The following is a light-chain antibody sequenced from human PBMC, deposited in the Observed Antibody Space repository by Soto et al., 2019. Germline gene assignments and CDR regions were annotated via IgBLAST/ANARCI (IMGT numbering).Light chain of an antibody. J-gene: IGKJ1*01. Sequence: DIQMTQSPSTLSASVGDRVTITCRASESVGGWLAWYQQKPGRAPRLLIYKASTRDGGIPSRFSGSGSGTEFTLTISSLQPDDFATYYCQQCKNYPPWTFGQGTKVEVK. CDR1: ESVGGW. V-gene: IGKV1-5*03. CDR3: QQCKNYPPWT. CDR2: KAS.